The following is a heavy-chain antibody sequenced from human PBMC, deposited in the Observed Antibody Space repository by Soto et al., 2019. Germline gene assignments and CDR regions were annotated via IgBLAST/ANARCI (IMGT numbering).Heavy chain of an antibody. V-gene: IGHV3-49*03. Sequence: GGSLRLSCTASGVTFGDYALSWFRQAPGKGLEWVGFIRSKTYGGTTEYAASVKGRFTISRDDSKSIAYLQMNSLRAEDTALYYCASGLGGALPIDYWGQGTLVTVSS. J-gene: IGHJ4*02. D-gene: IGHD3-16*01. CDR3: ASGLGGALPIDY. CDR2: IRSKTYGGTT. CDR1: GVTFGDYA.